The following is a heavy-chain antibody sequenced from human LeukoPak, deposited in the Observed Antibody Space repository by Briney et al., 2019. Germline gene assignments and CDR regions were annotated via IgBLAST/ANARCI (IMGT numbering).Heavy chain of an antibody. CDR2: ISYDGSNK. J-gene: IGHJ5*02. D-gene: IGHD6-19*01. CDR1: GFTFGNYA. Sequence: GGSLRLSCVGSGFTFGNYAMNWVRQAPGKGLEWVAVISYDGSNKYYADSVKGRFTISRDNSKNTLYLQMNSLRAEDTAVYYCARGVAVAGDNWFDPWGQGTLVTVSS. CDR3: ARGVAVAGDNWFDP. V-gene: IGHV3-30-3*01.